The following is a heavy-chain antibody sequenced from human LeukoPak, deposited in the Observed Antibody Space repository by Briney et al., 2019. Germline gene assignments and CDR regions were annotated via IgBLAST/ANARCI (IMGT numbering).Heavy chain of an antibody. CDR2: IYSGGAP. Sequence: HPGGSLRLSCAASGFTVSSNYMSWVRHAPGKGMEWVSVIYSGGAPFHADCVEGRFTISRDGSENTLYLQMNSLRAEDTAVYYCARGSHIGAAGILDNWGQGTLVTVSS. D-gene: IGHD6-13*01. J-gene: IGHJ4*02. CDR1: GFTVSSNY. CDR3: ARGSHIGAAGILDN. V-gene: IGHV3-53*01.